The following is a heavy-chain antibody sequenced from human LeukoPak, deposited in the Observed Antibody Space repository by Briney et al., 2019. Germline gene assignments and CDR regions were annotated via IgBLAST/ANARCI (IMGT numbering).Heavy chain of an antibody. CDR3: ARSSDAYNWNYPNAFDI. J-gene: IGHJ3*02. CDR2: IIPILGIA. Sequence: ASVKVSCKASGYTFTSYYMHWVRQAPGQGLEWMGRIIPILGIANYAQKFQGRVTITADKSTSTAYMELSSLRSEDTAVYYCARSSDAYNWNYPNAFDIWGQGTMVTVSS. CDR1: GYTFTSYY. D-gene: IGHD1-7*01. V-gene: IGHV1-69*02.